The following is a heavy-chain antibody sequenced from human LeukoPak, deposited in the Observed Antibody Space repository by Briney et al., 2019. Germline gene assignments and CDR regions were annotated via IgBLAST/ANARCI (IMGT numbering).Heavy chain of an antibody. V-gene: IGHV3-23*01. CDR1: GFTLRSYD. CDR3: AKNISSWYYMDV. Sequence: GGSLRLSCVASGFTLRSYDMSWVRQAPGKGLEWVSCISGSAGATYYADSVKGRFTFSRDNSKNTLYLQMNSLRAEDTAVYYCAKNISSWYYMDVWGKGTTVTVSS. D-gene: IGHD6-13*01. J-gene: IGHJ6*03. CDR2: ISGSAGAT.